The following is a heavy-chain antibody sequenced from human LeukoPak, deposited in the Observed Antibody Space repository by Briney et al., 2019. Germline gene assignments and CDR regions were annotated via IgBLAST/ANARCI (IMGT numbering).Heavy chain of an antibody. CDR1: GYTFTSYA. J-gene: IGHJ4*02. Sequence: GASVKVSCKASGYTFTSYAMNWVRQAPGQGLEWMGGIIPIFGTANYAQRFQGRVTITADKSTSTAYMELSSLRSEDTAVYYCAREIRYSSSSEHFDYWGQGTLVTVSS. D-gene: IGHD6-6*01. CDR3: AREIRYSSSSEHFDY. CDR2: IIPIFGTA. V-gene: IGHV1-69*06.